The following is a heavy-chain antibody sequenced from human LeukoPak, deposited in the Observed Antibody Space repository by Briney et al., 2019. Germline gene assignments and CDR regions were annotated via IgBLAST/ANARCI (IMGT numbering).Heavy chain of an antibody. CDR3: ARGRYNWNRSPFDY. Sequence: SETLSLTCTVSGGSISSSSYYWGWIRQPPGKGLEWIGSIYYSGSTYYNPSLKSRVTISVDTSKNQFSLKLSSVTAADTAVYYCARGRYNWNRSPFDYWGQGTLVTVSS. V-gene: IGHV4-39*01. J-gene: IGHJ4*02. CDR1: GGSISSSSYY. D-gene: IGHD1-20*01. CDR2: IYYSGST.